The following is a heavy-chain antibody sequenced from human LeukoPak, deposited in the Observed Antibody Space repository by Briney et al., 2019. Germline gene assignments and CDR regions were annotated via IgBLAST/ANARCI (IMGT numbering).Heavy chain of an antibody. CDR1: WSIFSSSS. CDR3: ARVDGIAATGIADY. Sequence: GGSLSLSSAASWSIFSSSSIKWVRHAPGKGLESVSSISSSSSYIYYAHSVKGRFTISRDKAKNSLYLEMNSLRVEDTAVYFCARVDGIAATGIADYWGPGTLVTVSS. V-gene: IGHV3-21*01. J-gene: IGHJ4*02. D-gene: IGHD6-13*01. CDR2: ISSSSSYI.